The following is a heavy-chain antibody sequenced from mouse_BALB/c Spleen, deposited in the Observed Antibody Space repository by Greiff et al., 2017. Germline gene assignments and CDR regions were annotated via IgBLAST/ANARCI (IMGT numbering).Heavy chain of an antibody. CDR1: GFSLTSYG. CDR3: ARGRFAY. CDR2: IWSGGST. J-gene: IGHJ3*01. V-gene: IGHV2-2*02. Sequence: QVQLQQSGPGLVQPSQSLSITSTVSGFSLTSYGVHWVRQSPGKGLEWLGVIWSGGSTDYNAAFISRLSISKDNSKSQVFFKMNSLQANDTAIYYCARGRFAYWGQGTLVTVSA.